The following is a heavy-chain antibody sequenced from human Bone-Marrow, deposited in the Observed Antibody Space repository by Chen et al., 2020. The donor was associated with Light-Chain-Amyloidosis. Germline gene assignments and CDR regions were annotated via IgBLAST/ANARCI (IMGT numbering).Heavy chain of an antibody. J-gene: IGHJ4*02. Sequence: QVQLQESGPGLVKPSETLSLTCSVSETSNDAAYWAWIRQPPGKGLEWIGYSFYSGSTTYNPSLKSRVTMSVDTSTNQFSLKLTSLTTADTAVYYCARVQTVTALNYWGQGTMVTVSS. CDR3: ARVQTVTALNY. V-gene: IGHV4-59*01. D-gene: IGHD2-21*02. CDR1: ETSNDAAY. CDR2: SFYSGST.